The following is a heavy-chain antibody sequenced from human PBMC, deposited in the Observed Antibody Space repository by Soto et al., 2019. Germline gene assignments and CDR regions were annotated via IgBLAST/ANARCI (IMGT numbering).Heavy chain of an antibody. J-gene: IGHJ4*02. Sequence: QAGGSLRLSCAASGFTFSSYEMNWVRQAPGKGLEWVSYISSSGSTIYYADSVRGRFTISRDNAKNSLYLQMNSLRAEDTAVYYCARVGDSGYEPLFDYWGQGTLVTVSS. CDR2: ISSSGSTI. D-gene: IGHD5-12*01. CDR1: GFTFSSYE. V-gene: IGHV3-48*03. CDR3: ARVGDSGYEPLFDY.